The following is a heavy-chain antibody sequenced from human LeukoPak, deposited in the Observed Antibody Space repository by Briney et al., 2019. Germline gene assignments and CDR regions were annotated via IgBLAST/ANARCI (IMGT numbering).Heavy chain of an antibody. CDR1: GFTFSSYW. D-gene: IGHD6-13*01. J-gene: IGHJ5*02. Sequence: PGGSLRLSCAASGFTFSSYWMSWVRQAPGKGLEWVANIKQDGSEKYYVDSVKGRFTISRDNAKNSLYLQMNSLRAEDTAVYYCARVTSSSWYHYWFDPWGQGTLVTVSS. V-gene: IGHV3-7*01. CDR3: ARVTSSSWYHYWFDP. CDR2: IKQDGSEK.